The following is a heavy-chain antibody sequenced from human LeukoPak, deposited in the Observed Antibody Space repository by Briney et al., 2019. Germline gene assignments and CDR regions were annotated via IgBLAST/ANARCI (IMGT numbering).Heavy chain of an antibody. CDR2: MNPNSGNT. Sequence: ASVKVSCKASGYTFTSYDINWVRQATGQGLEWMGWMNPNSGNTGYAQKFQGRVTMTRNTSISTAYMELSSLRSEDTAVYYCARGAHTTVTTYDWFDPWGQGTLVTVSS. V-gene: IGHV1-8*01. D-gene: IGHD4-17*01. J-gene: IGHJ5*02. CDR3: ARGAHTTVTTYDWFDP. CDR1: GYTFTSYD.